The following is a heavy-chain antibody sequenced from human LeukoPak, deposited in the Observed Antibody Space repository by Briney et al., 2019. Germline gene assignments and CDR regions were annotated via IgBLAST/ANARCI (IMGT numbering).Heavy chain of an antibody. D-gene: IGHD3-9*01. Sequence: PSETLSLTCTVSGGSISSYYWSWIRQPPGKGLEWIGYIYYSGSTNYNPSLKSRVTISVDTSKNQFSLKLSSVTAADTAVYYCARDRSYDILTGYSVSEAYGMDVWGQGTTVTVSS. CDR2: IYYSGST. CDR3: ARDRSYDILTGYSVSEAYGMDV. J-gene: IGHJ6*02. V-gene: IGHV4-59*01. CDR1: GGSISSYY.